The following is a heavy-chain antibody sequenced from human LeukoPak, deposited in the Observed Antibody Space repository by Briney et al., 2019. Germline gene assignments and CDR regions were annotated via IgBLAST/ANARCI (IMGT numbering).Heavy chain of an antibody. J-gene: IGHJ5*02. D-gene: IGHD6-19*01. CDR1: GFTFSSYG. CDR3: AKDHLDLIAVVPSFDP. V-gene: IGHV3-23*01. CDR2: ISGSGGST. Sequence: GGSLRLSCAASGFTFSSYGMSWVRQAPGKGLERVSDISGSGGSTYYADSVKGRFTISRDNSKNTLYLQMNSLRAEDTAVYYCAKDHLDLIAVVPSFDPWGQGTLVTVSS.